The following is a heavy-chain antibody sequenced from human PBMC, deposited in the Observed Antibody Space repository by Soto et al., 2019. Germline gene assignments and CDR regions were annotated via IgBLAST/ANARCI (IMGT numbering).Heavy chain of an antibody. CDR3: AQTLGLAVAGPGRFDL. J-gene: IGHJ2*01. V-gene: IGHV1-69*12. CDR2: ITPIFATA. D-gene: IGHD6-19*01. CDR1: GGTFSKYA. Sequence: QVQLVQSGAEVKKPGSSVKVSCKASGGTFSKYAISWVRQAPGQGLEWMGGITPIFATANYAQKFQGRVTITADESISTADMELSRLISEDTAVYYCAQTLGLAVAGPGRFDLWGRGTLVTVSS.